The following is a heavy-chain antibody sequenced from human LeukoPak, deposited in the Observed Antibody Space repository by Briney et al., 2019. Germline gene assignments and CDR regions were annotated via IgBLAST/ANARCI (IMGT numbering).Heavy chain of an antibody. Sequence: ASVTVSCTASGYTFTGHYIHWVRQAPGQGLEWMGWINPKNAATDYAQKFQGRVTMTRDTSTGTVYMEVNALRSDDTAVYYCARGARYFDWLLYGWYFDLWGRGTLVTVSS. CDR2: INPKNAAT. CDR1: GYTFTGHY. V-gene: IGHV1-2*02. J-gene: IGHJ2*01. CDR3: ARGARYFDWLLYGWYFDL. D-gene: IGHD3-9*01.